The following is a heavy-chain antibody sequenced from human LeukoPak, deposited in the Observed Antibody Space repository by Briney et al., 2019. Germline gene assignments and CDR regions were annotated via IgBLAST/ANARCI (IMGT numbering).Heavy chain of an antibody. CDR3: ALIRDTDDYGGNEGAFDI. J-gene: IGHJ3*02. CDR1: GDSVSSNSAA. D-gene: IGHD4-23*01. Sequence: SQTLSLTCAISGDSVSSNSAAWNWIRQSPSRGLEWLGRTYYRSKWYNDYAVSVKSRITINPDTSKNQFSLQLNSVTPEDTAVYYCALIRDTDDYGGNEGAFDIWGQGTMVTVSS. CDR2: TYYRSKWYN. V-gene: IGHV6-1*01.